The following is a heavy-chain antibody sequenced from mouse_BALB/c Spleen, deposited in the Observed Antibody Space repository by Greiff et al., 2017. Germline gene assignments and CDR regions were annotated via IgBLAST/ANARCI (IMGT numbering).Heavy chain of an antibody. Sequence: EVQGVESGGGLVQPGGSRKLSCAASGFTFSSFGMHWVRQAPEKGLEWVAYISSGSSTIYYADTVKGRFTISRDNPKNTLFLQMTSLRSEDTAMYYCAREVLLYYFDYWGQGTTLTVSS. V-gene: IGHV5-17*02. CDR1: GFTFSSFG. D-gene: IGHD2-14*01. CDR3: AREVLLYYFDY. CDR2: ISSGSSTI. J-gene: IGHJ2*01.